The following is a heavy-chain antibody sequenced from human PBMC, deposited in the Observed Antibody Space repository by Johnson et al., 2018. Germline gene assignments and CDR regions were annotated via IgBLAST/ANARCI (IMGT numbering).Heavy chain of an antibody. V-gene: IGHV3-11*04. CDR3: ASERGIATRLFALARKFDAFDG. D-gene: IGHD6-6*01. J-gene: IGHJ3*01. CDR1: GFTLGDYY. CDR2: RSGAGPI. Sequence: QVQLVQSGGGLVQPGGSXRLSCAASGFTLGDYYLSWIRQAPGKGLDWVSYRSGAGPIYYGDSVRGRFPISRDTAQNALNLQMNNRRAEDTAVYYCASERGIATRLFALARKFDAFDGWGQGTMVTVSS.